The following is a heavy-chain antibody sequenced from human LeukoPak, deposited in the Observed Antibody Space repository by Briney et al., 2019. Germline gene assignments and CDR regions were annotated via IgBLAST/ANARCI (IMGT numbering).Heavy chain of an antibody. J-gene: IGHJ4*02. V-gene: IGHV4-34*01. CDR3: ARGAVATKIIDY. D-gene: IGHD5-12*01. Sequence: SETLSLTCSVSGVSVTTSYWNWIRQPPGKGLEWIGEINHSGGTNYNPSLKSRVTISVDTSKNQFSLKLSSVTAADTAVYYCARGAVATKIIDYWGQGTLVTVSS. CDR2: INHSGGT. CDR1: GVSVTTSY.